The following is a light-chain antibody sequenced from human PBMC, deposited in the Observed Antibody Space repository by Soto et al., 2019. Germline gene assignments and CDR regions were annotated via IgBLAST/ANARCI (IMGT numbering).Light chain of an antibody. J-gene: IGKJ2*01. CDR3: QQYSTSSRT. CDR2: KAS. CDR1: QSISSW. Sequence: DIQMTQSPSTLSASVGDRVTITCRASQSISSWLAWYQQKPGTAPKILIYKASNLESGVPSRFSGSGSGTEFTLTISSLQPDDYATYFCQQYSTSSRTCGQGTKLEI. V-gene: IGKV1-5*03.